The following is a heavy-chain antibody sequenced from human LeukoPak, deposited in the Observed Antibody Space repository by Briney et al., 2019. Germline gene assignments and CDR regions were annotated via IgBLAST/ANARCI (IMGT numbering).Heavy chain of an antibody. Sequence: AGGSLRLSCAASGFTFSSYAMSWVRQAPGKGLEWVSAISGSGGSTYYADSVKGRSTISRDNSKNTLYLQMNSLRAEDTAVYYCAKNGGSYYRPFDYWGQGTLVTVSS. CDR1: GFTFSSYA. CDR2: ISGSGGST. CDR3: AKNGGSYYRPFDY. D-gene: IGHD1-26*01. V-gene: IGHV3-23*01. J-gene: IGHJ4*02.